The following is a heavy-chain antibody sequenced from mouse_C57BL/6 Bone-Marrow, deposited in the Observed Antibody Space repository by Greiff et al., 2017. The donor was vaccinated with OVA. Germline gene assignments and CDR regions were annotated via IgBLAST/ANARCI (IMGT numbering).Heavy chain of an antibody. D-gene: IGHD1-1*01. CDR1: GYTFTDYY. CDR2: IYPGSGNT. V-gene: IGHV1-76*01. J-gene: IGHJ1*03. CDR3: ARDYYGSSLLYWYFDV. Sequence: VQLQQSGAELVRPGASVKLSCKASGYTFTDYYINWVKQRPGQGLEWIARIYPGSGNTYYNEKFKGKATLTAEKSSSTAYMQLSSLTSEDSAVYICARDYYGSSLLYWYFDVWGTGTTVTVSS.